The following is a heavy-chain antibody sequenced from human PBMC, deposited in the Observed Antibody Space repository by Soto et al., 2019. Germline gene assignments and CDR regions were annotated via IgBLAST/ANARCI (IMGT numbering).Heavy chain of an antibody. CDR3: TRDIPRSSFDY. J-gene: IGHJ4*02. V-gene: IGHV3-21*01. Sequence: GGSRSISCAASGFSFRSYSMAWVRQAPGKGLEWVSYITSSSAYIYYAESVRGRFTISRDNAQNSVSLQMDNLRAEDTAVYYCTRDIPRSSFDYWGQGTLVTGSS. D-gene: IGHD2-21*01. CDR1: GFSFRSYS. CDR2: ITSSSAYI.